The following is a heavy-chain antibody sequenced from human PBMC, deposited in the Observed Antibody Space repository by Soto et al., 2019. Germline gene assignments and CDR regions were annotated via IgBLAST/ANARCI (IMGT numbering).Heavy chain of an antibody. CDR1: GGSVSSQTHF. V-gene: IGHV4-61*01. Sequence: QVQLQESGPKLVKPSETLSLTCRVSGGSVSSQTHFWTWIRQAPGKGLEWIGYVYYSGITNSNPSLKSRVTISADTSSNQIFLSLTSVTAADTAVYYCAREDMSGTYYFDSWGQGTLVTVSS. CDR2: VYYSGIT. D-gene: IGHD1-26*01. CDR3: AREDMSGTYYFDS. J-gene: IGHJ4*02.